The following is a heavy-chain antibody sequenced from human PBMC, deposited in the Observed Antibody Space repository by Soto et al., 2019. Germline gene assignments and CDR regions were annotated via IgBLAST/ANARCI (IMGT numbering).Heavy chain of an antibody. CDR2: INPNSCGT. CDR3: ARDRDYSLGWFDP. J-gene: IGHJ5*02. Sequence: QVQLVQSGAEVKKPGASVKVSCKASGYTFTGYYMHWVRQAPGQGLEWMGWINPNSCGTNYAQKFQGRVTMTRDTSISTAYMELSRLRSDDTAVYYCARDRDYSLGWFDPWGQGTLVTVSS. V-gene: IGHV1-2*02. D-gene: IGHD4-4*01. CDR1: GYTFTGYY.